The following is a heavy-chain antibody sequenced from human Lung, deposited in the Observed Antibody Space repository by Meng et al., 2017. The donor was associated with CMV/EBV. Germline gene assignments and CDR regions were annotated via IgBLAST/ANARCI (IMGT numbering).Heavy chain of an antibody. CDR3: ATYNEYSLFFDY. D-gene: IGHD4-11*01. CDR1: GFTFSGYE. J-gene: IGHJ4*02. CDR2: ISTRGTTI. V-gene: IGHV3-48*03. Sequence: GGSXRLXCATSGFTFSGYEMNWVRQAPGKGLEWVSYISTRGTTIYYADSVKGRFTISRDNAKGSLFLQMNNLIAEDTAIYYCATYNEYSLFFDYSGQGPLVTVSS.